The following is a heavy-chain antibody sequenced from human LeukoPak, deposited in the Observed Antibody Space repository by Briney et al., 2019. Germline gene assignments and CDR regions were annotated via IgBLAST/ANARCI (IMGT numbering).Heavy chain of an antibody. CDR2: INPNSGGT. J-gene: IGHJ4*02. Sequence: ASVKVSCKASGYTSTGYYMHWVRQAPGQGLEWMGWINPNSGGTNYAQKFQGRVTMTRDTSISTAYMELSRPRSDDTAVYYCARDEDYYDILTGYFDYWGQGTLVTVSS. D-gene: IGHD3-9*01. V-gene: IGHV1-2*02. CDR3: ARDEDYYDILTGYFDY. CDR1: GYTSTGYY.